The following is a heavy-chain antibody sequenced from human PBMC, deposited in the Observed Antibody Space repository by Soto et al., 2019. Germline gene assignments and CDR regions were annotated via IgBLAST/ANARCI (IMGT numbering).Heavy chain of an antibody. V-gene: IGHV3-7*01. CDR3: ARGHYGRDY. D-gene: IGHD4-17*01. J-gene: IGHJ4*02. Sequence: GGSLRRSCAASEFTFSQHWMSWVRQAPGKGLEWVADIKPDGSDKYYVDSVKGRFTISRDNARHSVYLQMNSLRAEDTAMYYCARGHYGRDYWGQGTPVTVSS. CDR1: EFTFSQHW. CDR2: IKPDGSDK.